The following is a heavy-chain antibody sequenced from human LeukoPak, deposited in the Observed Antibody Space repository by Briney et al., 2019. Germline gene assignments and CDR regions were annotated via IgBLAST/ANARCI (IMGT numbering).Heavy chain of an antibody. CDR2: MSGSGGST. J-gene: IGHJ6*02. CDR1: GFTFSSYE. CDR3: AKGTAVTTRVGVDV. Sequence: PGGSLRLSCAASGFTFSSYEMSWVRQAPGKGLEWVSAMSGSGGSTYYADSVKGRFTISRDIPKNTLYLQMNSLRAEDTAVYYCAKGTAVTTRVGVDVWGQGTTVTVSS. D-gene: IGHD4-17*01. V-gene: IGHV3-23*01.